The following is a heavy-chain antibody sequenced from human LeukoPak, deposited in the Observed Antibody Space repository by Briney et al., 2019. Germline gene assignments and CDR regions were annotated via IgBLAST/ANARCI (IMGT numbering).Heavy chain of an antibody. V-gene: IGHV4-59*01. CDR3: ARIEDSNVRFDY. CDR2: IYYSGST. D-gene: IGHD4-11*01. Sequence: SETLSLTCTVSGGSISSYYWSWIRQPPGKGLEWIGYIYYSGSTNYNPSLKSRVTISVDTSKNQFSLKLSSVTAADTAVYYCARIEDSNVRFDYWGQGTLVTVSS. J-gene: IGHJ4*02. CDR1: GGSISSYY.